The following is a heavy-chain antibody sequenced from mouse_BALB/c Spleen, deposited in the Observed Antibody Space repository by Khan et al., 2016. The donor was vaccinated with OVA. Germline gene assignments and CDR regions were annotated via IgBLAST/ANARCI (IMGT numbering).Heavy chain of an antibody. J-gene: IGHJ4*01. CDR1: GYTITSDW. CDR3: ARDNSYCSSRYAMDY. CDR2: IVPGSDSA. D-gene: IGHD1-1*01. Sequence: DLVKPGASVKLSCKASGYTITSDWMNWIKQRPGQGLEWIGRIVPGSDSAYYNEMFKGKATLTVDTSSNTSYIQLSSLSSADSAVYCCARDNSYCSSRYAMDYWGQGTSVTVSS. V-gene: IGHV1S41*01.